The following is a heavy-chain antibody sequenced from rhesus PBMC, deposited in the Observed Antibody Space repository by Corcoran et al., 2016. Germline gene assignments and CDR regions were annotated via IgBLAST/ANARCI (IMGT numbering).Heavy chain of an antibody. CDR3: ARESSYYGLDS. CDR1: GGSISHSYY. J-gene: IGHJ6*01. V-gene: IGHV4-147*01. Sequence: QVQLQESGPGLVKPSETLSLTCTVSGGSISHSYYWTWIRQPPGKGLEWMGRIYGSGGSTSYNPSLKSRVTISKDTAKNQFSLKLSSVTAADTAVYYCARESSYYGLDSWGQGVVVTVSS. CDR2: IYGSGGST.